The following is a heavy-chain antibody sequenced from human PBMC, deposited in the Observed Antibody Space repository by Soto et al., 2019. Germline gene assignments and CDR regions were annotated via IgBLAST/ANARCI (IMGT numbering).Heavy chain of an antibody. Sequence: PGGSLRLSCAASGFTFSSYAMSWVRQAPGKGLEWVSAISGSGGSTYYADSVKGRFTISRDNSKNTLYLQMNSLRAEDTAVYYCAKNGLYYYGSGQTTKFDPWGQGTLVTVSS. D-gene: IGHD3-10*01. CDR1: GFTFSSYA. CDR2: ISGSGGST. V-gene: IGHV3-23*01. CDR3: AKNGLYYYGSGQTTKFDP. J-gene: IGHJ5*02.